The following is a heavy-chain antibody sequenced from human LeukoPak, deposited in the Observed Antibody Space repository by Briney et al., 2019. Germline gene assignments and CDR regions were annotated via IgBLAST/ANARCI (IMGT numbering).Heavy chain of an antibody. CDR3: AKGLESYYYGSGSYIPVFSKTPYYFDY. D-gene: IGHD3-10*01. V-gene: IGHV3-23*01. CDR2: ISGSGGST. CDR1: GFTFSDYY. J-gene: IGHJ4*02. Sequence: GGSLRLSCAASGFTFSDYYMSWIRQAPGKGLEWVSAISGSGGSTYYADSVKGRFTISRDNSKNTLYLQMNSLRAEDTAVYYCAKGLESYYYGSGSYIPVFSKTPYYFDYWGQGTLVTVSS.